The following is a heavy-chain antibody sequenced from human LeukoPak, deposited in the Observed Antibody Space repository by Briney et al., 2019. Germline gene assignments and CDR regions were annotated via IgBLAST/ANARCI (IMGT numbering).Heavy chain of an antibody. J-gene: IGHJ6*02. CDR1: GFTSSSYG. CDR3: AKDVWDSSGRLRSLSEYYYYGMDV. V-gene: IGHV3-30*18. CDR2: ISYDGSNK. Sequence: GGSLRLSCAASGFTSSSYGMHWVRQAPGKGLEWVAVISYDGSNKYYADSVKGRFTISRDNSKNTLYLQMNSLRAEDTAVYYCAKDVWDSSGRLRSLSEYYYYGMDVWGQGTTVTVSS. D-gene: IGHD6-19*01.